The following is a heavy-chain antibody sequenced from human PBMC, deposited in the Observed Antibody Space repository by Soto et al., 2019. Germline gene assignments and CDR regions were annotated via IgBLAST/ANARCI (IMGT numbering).Heavy chain of an antibody. CDR2: INHSGST. Sequence: PSETLSLTCAVYGGSFSGYYWSWIRQPPGKGLEWIGEINHSGSTNYNPSLKSRVTISVDTSKNQFSLKLSSVTAADTAVYYCARNYYDSSGYYYESAFDIWGQGTMVTVSS. CDR3: ARNYYDSSGYYYESAFDI. CDR1: GGSFSGYY. V-gene: IGHV4-34*01. D-gene: IGHD3-22*01. J-gene: IGHJ3*02.